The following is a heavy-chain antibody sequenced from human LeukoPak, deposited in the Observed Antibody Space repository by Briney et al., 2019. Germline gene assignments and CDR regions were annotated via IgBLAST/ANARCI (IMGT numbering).Heavy chain of an antibody. V-gene: IGHV1-18*01. J-gene: IGHJ6*02. Sequence: ASVKVSCKASGYTFTSYGISWVRQAPGQGLEWMGWISAYNGNTNYAQKLQGRVTMTTDTSTSTAYMELRSLRSDDTAVYYCARDGIAAAGTYYYYYGMDVWGQGTTVTVSS. D-gene: IGHD6-13*01. CDR2: ISAYNGNT. CDR1: GYTFTSYG. CDR3: ARDGIAAAGTYYYYYGMDV.